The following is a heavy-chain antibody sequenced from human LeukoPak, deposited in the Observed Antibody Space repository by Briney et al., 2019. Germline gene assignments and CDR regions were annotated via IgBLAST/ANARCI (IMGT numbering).Heavy chain of an antibody. Sequence: GRSLRLSCIPSGFIYQLCPKLGPRQAPGQGLEWVSTISWNTNNIAYADSVKGRFTISRDNARNSVFLQMGSVRAEHTALYYCAKGAWVIGVALTSVCYNSAYVWGKGASVTVSS. V-gene: IGHV3-9*01. CDR3: AKGAWVIGVALTSVCYNSAYV. CDR1: GFIYQLCP. D-gene: IGHD1-1*01. J-gene: IGHJ6*04. CDR2: ISWNTNNI.